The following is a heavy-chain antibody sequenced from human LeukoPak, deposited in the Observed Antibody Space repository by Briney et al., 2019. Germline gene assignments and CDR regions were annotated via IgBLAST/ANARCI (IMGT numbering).Heavy chain of an antibody. D-gene: IGHD5-18*01. V-gene: IGHV4-59*01. CDR1: GGSISSYY. J-gene: IGHJ4*02. CDR3: ARGGYSYGWPLGY. CDR2: IYYSGST. Sequence: SETLSLTCTVSGGSISSYYWSWIRQPPGKGLEWIGYIYYSGSTNYNPSLKSRVTISVDTSKNQFSLKLSSVTAADTAVYYCARGGYSYGWPLGYWGQGTLVTVSS.